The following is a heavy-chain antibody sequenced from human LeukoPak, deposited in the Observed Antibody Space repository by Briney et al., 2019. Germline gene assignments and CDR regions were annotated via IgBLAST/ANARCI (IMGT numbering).Heavy chain of an antibody. V-gene: IGHV4-39*01. J-gene: IGHJ2*01. CDR1: GGSISSDSYY. CDR2: IYSGGTT. Sequence: SETLSLTCAVSGGSISSDSYYWGWIRQPPGKGLEWIGSIYSGGTTYYNPSLKSRVTISVDTSKNQFSLKLSSVTAADTAVYYCARHRVAAAGTNWYFDLWGRGTLVTVSS. CDR3: ARHRVAAAGTNWYFDL. D-gene: IGHD6-13*01.